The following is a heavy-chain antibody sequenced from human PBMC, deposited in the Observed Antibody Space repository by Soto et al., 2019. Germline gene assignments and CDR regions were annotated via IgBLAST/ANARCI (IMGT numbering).Heavy chain of an antibody. CDR1: GATLNTFINYG. J-gene: IGHJ4*02. CDR2: ISAHNGNT. Sequence: GASVKVSCKASGATLNTFINYGITWVRQAPGQGLEWMAWISAHNGNTNYAQKLQGRVTVTRDTSTSTAYMELVSLRSDDTAVYYCARGRYGDYWGQGALVTVSS. CDR3: ARGRYGDY. D-gene: IGHD1-1*01. V-gene: IGHV1-18*01.